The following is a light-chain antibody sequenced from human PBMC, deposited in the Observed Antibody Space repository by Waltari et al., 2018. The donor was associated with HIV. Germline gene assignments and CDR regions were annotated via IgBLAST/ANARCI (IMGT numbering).Light chain of an antibody. CDR3: AACDVPLNGPV. J-gene: IGLJ2*01. CDR1: SSNIGSKT. Sequence: QSVLTQPPSASGTPGPRVTISCSGSSSNIGSKTVNWYQQFPGTAPKLLIYYNKQRPAGVPDRFSGSTTGTSASPAILGLQSEDEADYYCAACDVPLNGPVFGGGTKLTVL. CDR2: YNK. V-gene: IGLV1-44*01.